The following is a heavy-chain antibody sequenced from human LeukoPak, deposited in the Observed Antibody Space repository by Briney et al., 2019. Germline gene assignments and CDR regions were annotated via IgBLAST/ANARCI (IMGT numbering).Heavy chain of an antibody. CDR1: GGSTSSYY. V-gene: IGHV4-4*07. J-gene: IGHJ3*02. D-gene: IGHD3-22*01. CDR2: VFTSGIISGNT. CDR3: ARDRYYYDSSSYYSAFDT. Sequence: SETLSLTCTVSGGSTSSYYWSWIRQPPGKGLEWIGRVFTSGIISGNTNYNPSLKSRVTMSVDTSKNQFSLKLRSVTAADTAVYYCARDRYYYDSSSYYSAFDTWGQGTMVTVSS.